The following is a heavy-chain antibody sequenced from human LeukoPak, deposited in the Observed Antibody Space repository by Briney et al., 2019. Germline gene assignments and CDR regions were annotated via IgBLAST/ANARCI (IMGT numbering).Heavy chain of an antibody. CDR2: IASGSSTI. CDR3: ARVRMTTVAIFDY. Sequence: GGSLRLSCAASGFTFSSYNMNWVRQAPGTGLEWVSFIASGSSTIYYADSVKGRFTISRDNSKNTLYLEMNSLRADDTAVYYCARVRMTTVAIFDYWGQGALVTVSS. J-gene: IGHJ4*02. V-gene: IGHV3-48*01. D-gene: IGHD4-11*01. CDR1: GFTFSSYN.